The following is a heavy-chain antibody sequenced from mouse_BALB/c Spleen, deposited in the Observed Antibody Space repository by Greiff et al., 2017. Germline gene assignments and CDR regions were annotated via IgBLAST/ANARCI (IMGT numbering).Heavy chain of an antibody. Sequence: VQLQQSAAELARPGASVKMSCKASGYTFTSYTMHWVKQRPGQGLEWIGYINPSSGYTEYNQKFKDKTTLTADKSSSTAYMQLSSLTSEDSAVYYCAREGDGYSFAYWGQGTLVTVSA. D-gene: IGHD2-3*01. CDR1: GYTFTSYT. J-gene: IGHJ3*01. CDR2: INPSSGYT. V-gene: IGHV1-4*02. CDR3: AREGDGYSFAY.